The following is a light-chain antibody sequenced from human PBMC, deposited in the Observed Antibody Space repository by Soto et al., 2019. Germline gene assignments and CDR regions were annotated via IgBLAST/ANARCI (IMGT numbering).Light chain of an antibody. CDR1: QGIRND. Sequence: AIQMTQSPSSLSASVGDRVTITCRASQGIRNDLGWYQQKPGQAPKLLIFAASSLQVGVPSRFSGSGSGTDIPLTITSLHPEDFPPYYCLQNTDYPPTFGPGTKVDIK. J-gene: IGKJ3*01. CDR2: AAS. CDR3: LQNTDYPPT. V-gene: IGKV1-6*01.